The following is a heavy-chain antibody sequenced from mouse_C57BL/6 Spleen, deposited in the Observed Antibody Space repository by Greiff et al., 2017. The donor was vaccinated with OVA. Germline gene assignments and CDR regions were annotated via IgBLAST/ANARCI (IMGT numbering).Heavy chain of an antibody. Sequence: VQLQQSGAELVRPGASVTLSCKASGYTFTDYEMHWVKQTPVHGLEWIGAIDPETGGPAYNQKFKGKAILTADKSSSTAYMELRSLTSEDSAVYYCTDRGFAYWGQGTLVTVSA. CDR1: GYTFTDYE. CDR3: TDRGFAY. CDR2: IDPETGGP. V-gene: IGHV1-15*01. J-gene: IGHJ3*01.